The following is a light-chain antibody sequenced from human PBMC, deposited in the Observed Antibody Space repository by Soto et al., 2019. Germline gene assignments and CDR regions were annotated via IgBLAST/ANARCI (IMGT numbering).Light chain of an antibody. Sequence: EIVMTQSQATLSVSRGERATSLCRASQSVSSYLAWYQQKRGQAPRLLIFETSTRATGIPARFSGSGSGTEFTLTISSLQPEDFAVYYCHQYNNWPPITFGQGTRLAI. V-gene: IGKV3-15*01. J-gene: IGKJ5*01. CDR1: QSVSSY. CDR2: ETS. CDR3: HQYNNWPPIT.